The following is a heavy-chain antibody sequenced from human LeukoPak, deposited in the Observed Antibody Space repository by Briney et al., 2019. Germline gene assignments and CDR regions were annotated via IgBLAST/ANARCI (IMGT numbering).Heavy chain of an antibody. CDR3: AKSVDYDFWSGYSDYGMDV. V-gene: IGHV3-30-3*02. J-gene: IGHJ6*02. D-gene: IGHD3-3*01. CDR1: GFTFSHYA. CDR2: ISYDGSNK. Sequence: GGSLRLSCAASGFTFSHYAMHWVRQAPGKGLEWVAVISYDGSNKYYADSVKGRFTISRDNSKNTLYLQMNSLRAEDTAVYYCAKSVDYDFWSGYSDYGMDVWGQGTTVTVSS.